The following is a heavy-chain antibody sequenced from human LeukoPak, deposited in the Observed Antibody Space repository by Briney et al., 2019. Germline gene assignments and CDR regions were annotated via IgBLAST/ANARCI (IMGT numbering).Heavy chain of an antibody. CDR1: GFTFSSYW. J-gene: IGHJ6*03. CDR2: INDRGTGT. V-gene: IGHV3-23*01. Sequence: GGSLRLSCAASGFTFSSYWMSWVRQAPGKGLEWASSINDRGTGTYYADSVKGRFTISRDNSKNTPSLQMNSLRAEDTAVYYCAKGLKTAVGPYMGYHYYMDVWGKGTTVTVSS. CDR3: AKGLKTAVGPYMGYHYYMDV. D-gene: IGHD5-18*01.